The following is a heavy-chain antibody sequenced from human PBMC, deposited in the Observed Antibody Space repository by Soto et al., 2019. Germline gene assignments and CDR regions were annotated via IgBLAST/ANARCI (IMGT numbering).Heavy chain of an antibody. J-gene: IGHJ4*02. CDR1: GGSISSYY. CDR2: IYYSGST. Sequence: QVQLQESGPGLVKPSETLSLTCTVSGGSISSYYWSWIRQPPGKGLEWIGYIYYSGSTNYNPSLXXRXPXSVDTSKNQFSLKLSSGTAADTAVYYCARSNGNYFDYWGQGTLVTVSS. CDR3: ARSNGNYFDY. D-gene: IGHD1-1*01. V-gene: IGHV4-59*08.